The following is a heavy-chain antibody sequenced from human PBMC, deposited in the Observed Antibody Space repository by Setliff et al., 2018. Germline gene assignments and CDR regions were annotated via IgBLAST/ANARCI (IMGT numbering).Heavy chain of an antibody. D-gene: IGHD3-10*01. CDR3: AGPTAGRRGLRYYGSGTYLSMDY. Sequence: SETLSLTCAVHGGSSFSGYYWSWIRQPPGKGLEWIGEIDHSGSTNYNPSLKTRVTISVDTSKNQVSLNLSSVTAADTAVYYCAGPTAGRRGLRYYGSGTYLSMDYWGQGTLVTVSS. J-gene: IGHJ4*02. CDR2: IDHSGST. CDR1: GGSSFSGYY. V-gene: IGHV4-34*01.